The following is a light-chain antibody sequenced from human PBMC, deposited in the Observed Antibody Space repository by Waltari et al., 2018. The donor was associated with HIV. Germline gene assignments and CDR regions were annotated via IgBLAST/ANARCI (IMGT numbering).Light chain of an antibody. CDR1: QSLLHSNGYNF. Sequence: IVMTQSPLSLPVTPGGPASIPCRPSQSLLHSNGYNFLDWYLQKPGQSPQLLIYLGSNRASGVPDRFSGSGSGTDFTLNISRMEAEDVGVYYCMQALQTPPTFGQGTKLEIK. J-gene: IGKJ2*01. CDR2: LGS. V-gene: IGKV2-28*01. CDR3: MQALQTPPT.